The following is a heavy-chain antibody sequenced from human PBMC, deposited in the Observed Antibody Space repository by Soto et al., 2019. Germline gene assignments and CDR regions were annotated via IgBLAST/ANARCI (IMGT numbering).Heavy chain of an antibody. D-gene: IGHD3-3*01. Sequence: QLQLQESGPGLVKPSETLSLTCTVSGGSISSSSYYWGWIRQPPGKGLEWIGSIYYSGSTYYNPSLKSRVTISVDTSKNQFSLKLSSVTAADTAVYYCARQNFWSGYRIDYWGQGTLVTVSS. V-gene: IGHV4-39*01. CDR3: ARQNFWSGYRIDY. CDR1: GGSISSSSYY. CDR2: IYYSGST. J-gene: IGHJ4*02.